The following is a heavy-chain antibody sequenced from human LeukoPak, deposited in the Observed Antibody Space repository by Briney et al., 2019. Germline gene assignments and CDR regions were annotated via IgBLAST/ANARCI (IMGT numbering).Heavy chain of an antibody. J-gene: IGHJ4*02. D-gene: IGHD3-10*01. CDR2: ISRRSTYI. V-gene: IGHV3-21*01. CDR1: GFTFSSYT. CDR3: AHLPSSGTGIVDY. Sequence: GGSLRLSCAASGFTFSSYTMNWVRQARWKGLEWVSSISRRSTYIYYADSVKGRFTISRDNAKNSLYLQMNSLRAEDTAVYYCAHLPSSGTGIVDYWGQGTLVTVSS.